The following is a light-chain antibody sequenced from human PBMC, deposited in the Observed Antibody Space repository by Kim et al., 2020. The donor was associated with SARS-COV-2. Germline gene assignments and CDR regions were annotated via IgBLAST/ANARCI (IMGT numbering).Light chain of an antibody. Sequence: EILMTQSPATLSVSPGERATLSCSASQSVSSNLVWYQQRPGQAPRLLIYGASTRATGIPARFSGSGAGTEFTLTISSLQSEDFVVYYCQKYDSWPRTFGQGTKVDIK. CDR3: QKYDSWPRT. CDR1: QSVSSN. CDR2: GAS. J-gene: IGKJ1*01. V-gene: IGKV3-15*01.